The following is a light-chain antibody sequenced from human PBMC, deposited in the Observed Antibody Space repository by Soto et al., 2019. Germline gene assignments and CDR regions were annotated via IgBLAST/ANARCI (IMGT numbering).Light chain of an antibody. CDR1: QGIAKS. CDR2: SAS. CDR3: QESLTSLGT. Sequence: DIQMTQSPSSLSASVGDRVTITCLASQGIAKSLAWYQQKPGKAPKLLIYSASTLQSGVPSRFSGSGSGTDFTLTISSLQRDDFATYYCQESLTSLGTFGPGTKVDIK. V-gene: IGKV1-27*01. J-gene: IGKJ3*01.